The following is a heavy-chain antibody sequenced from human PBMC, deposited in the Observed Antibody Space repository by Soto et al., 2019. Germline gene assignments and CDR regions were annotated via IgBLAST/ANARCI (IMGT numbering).Heavy chain of an antibody. Sequence: QVQLVESGGGVVQPGRSLRLSCAASGFTFSGYGMHWVRQAPGKGLDWVAAISNDASTKHYADSVTGRFTISRDNSKNTLDLQMNSLRAEDTAVYYCAKDRVSEHSSGWPQGHWGQGTLVTVSS. V-gene: IGHV3-30*18. CDR3: AKDRVSEHSSGWPQGH. CDR1: GFTFSGYG. D-gene: IGHD6-19*01. J-gene: IGHJ4*02. CDR2: ISNDASTK.